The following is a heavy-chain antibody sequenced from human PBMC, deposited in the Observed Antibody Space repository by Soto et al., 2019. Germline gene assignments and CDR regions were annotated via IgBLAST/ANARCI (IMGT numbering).Heavy chain of an antibody. CDR1: GFTFSSYA. CDR3: ATYPGNYDIDP. V-gene: IGHV3-23*01. Sequence: GGSLRLSCAASGFTFSSYAISWVRQAPGKGLEWVSAISGSGGSTYYADSVKGRFTISRDNSKNTLYLQMNSLRAEDTAVYYCATYPGNYDIDPWGQGTLVTVSS. D-gene: IGHD3-9*01. J-gene: IGHJ5*02. CDR2: ISGSGGST.